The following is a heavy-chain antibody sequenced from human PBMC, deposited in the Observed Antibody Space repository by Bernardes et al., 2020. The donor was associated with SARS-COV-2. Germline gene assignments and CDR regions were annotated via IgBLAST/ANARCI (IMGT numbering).Heavy chain of an antibody. CDR3: AKELAYGSSWRDYSYYFGMDV. Sequence: GWSLRLSRAASGFTFRNSAMSWVRQAPGKGLEWVSDISGPGRTYYADSVRGRFTISRDNSKNTLYLEMNSLRVEDTAVYYCAKELAYGSSWRDYSYYFGMDVWGQGTTVTVSS. D-gene: IGHD6-13*01. CDR2: ISGPGRT. J-gene: IGHJ6*02. V-gene: IGHV3-23*01. CDR1: GFTFRNSA.